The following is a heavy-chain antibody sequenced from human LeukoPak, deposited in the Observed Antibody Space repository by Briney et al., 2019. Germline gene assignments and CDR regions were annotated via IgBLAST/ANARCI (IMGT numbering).Heavy chain of an antibody. J-gene: IGHJ6*02. CDR2: ISWNSGRL. D-gene: IGHD3-10*01. CDR1: GFIFDDYA. Sequence: GRSLRLSCAASGFIFDDYAMHWVRQAPGKGLERVSGISWNSGRLGYADSVKGRFTISRDNAKKSLYLQMNSLRAEDTALYYCAKDIGYYGSGAYYNDPSYYYGMDVWGQGTTVTVSS. CDR3: AKDIGYYGSGAYYNDPSYYYGMDV. V-gene: IGHV3-9*01.